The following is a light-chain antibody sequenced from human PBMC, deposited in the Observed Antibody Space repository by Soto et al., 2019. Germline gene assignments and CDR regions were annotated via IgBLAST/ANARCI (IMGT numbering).Light chain of an antibody. Sequence: QSARPRPASGSGPPGNRTTISAPGPTSVVGTYNLVSWYQQLPSKAPKLMIYEDTKRPSGVSNRFSGSKSGNTASLTISGLQAEDEADYYCCSYVGSSTWVFGGGTKLTVL. V-gene: IGLV2-23*01. CDR3: CSYVGSSTWV. CDR2: EDT. CDR1: TSVVGTYNL. J-gene: IGLJ3*02.